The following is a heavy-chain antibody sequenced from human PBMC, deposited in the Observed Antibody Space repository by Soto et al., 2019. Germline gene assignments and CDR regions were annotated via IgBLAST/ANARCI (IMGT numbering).Heavy chain of an antibody. J-gene: IGHJ6*02. V-gene: IGHV1-69*12. Sequence: QVQLVQSGAEVKKPGSSVKVSCKASGGTFSSYAISWVRQAPGQGLEWMGGIIPIFGTANYAQKFQGRVTITADEAPSTAYMELSSLRSEDTAVYYCASPPSSNRYYYGMDVWGQGTTVTVSS. CDR3: ASPPSSNRYYYGMDV. D-gene: IGHD4-4*01. CDR1: GGTFSSYA. CDR2: IIPIFGTA.